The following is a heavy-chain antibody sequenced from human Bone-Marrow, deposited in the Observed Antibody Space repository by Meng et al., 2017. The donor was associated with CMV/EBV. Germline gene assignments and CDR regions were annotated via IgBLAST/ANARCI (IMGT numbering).Heavy chain of an antibody. V-gene: IGHV1-18*01. D-gene: IGHD2-2*02. CDR2: ISAYNGNT. Sequence: ASVKVSCKASGYTFSSYGISWVRQAPGQGPEWMGWISAYNGNTNYAQKLQGRVTMTTDTSASTAYMELRSLRSDDTAVYYCARDLKEDCSSTSCYRDYYYYGMDVWGQGTTVTVSS. J-gene: IGHJ6*02. CDR1: GYTFSSYG. CDR3: ARDLKEDCSSTSCYRDYYYYGMDV.